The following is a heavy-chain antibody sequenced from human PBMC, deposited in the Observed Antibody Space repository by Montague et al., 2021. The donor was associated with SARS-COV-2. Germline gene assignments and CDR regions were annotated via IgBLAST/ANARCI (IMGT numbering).Heavy chain of an antibody. CDR1: GGSISSSHW. J-gene: IGHJ4*02. V-gene: IGHV4-4*02. Sequence: SETLSLTCGVSGGSISSSHWWNWVRQPPGKGLEWIGEIYHSGSTNYNPSLKNRVIISIDKSKNQFSLKLSSVTAADTAVYYCATGPPSGLSVAGFDYWGQGTLVTVPS. D-gene: IGHD6-19*01. CDR3: ATGPPSGLSVAGFDY. CDR2: IYHSGST.